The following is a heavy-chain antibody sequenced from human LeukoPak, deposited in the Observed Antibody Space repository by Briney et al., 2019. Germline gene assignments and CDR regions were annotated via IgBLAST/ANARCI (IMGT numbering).Heavy chain of an antibody. Sequence: GGSLRLSCAASGFTFDDYAMHWVRQAPGKGLEWVSGISWNSGSIGYADSVKGRFTISRDNAKNSLYLQMNSLRAEDTALYYCATSRGYKDNLDYWGQGTLVTVSS. CDR3: ATSRGYKDNLDY. CDR1: GFTFDDYA. V-gene: IGHV3-9*01. D-gene: IGHD5-24*01. J-gene: IGHJ4*02. CDR2: ISWNSGSI.